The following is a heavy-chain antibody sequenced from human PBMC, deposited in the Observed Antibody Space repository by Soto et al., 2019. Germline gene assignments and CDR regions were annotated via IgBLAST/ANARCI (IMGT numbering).Heavy chain of an antibody. Sequence: EVHLVESGGGLVQPGGSLKLSCAASGFTFSGAAMHWVRQASGKGLEWVGRIRTKADDYATVYAASVKGRFTISRDDSKNTADLIMNSVKTEDTALYCCTTEYYWGKGTLVTVSS. CDR3: TTEYY. CDR2: IRTKADDYAT. D-gene: IGHD6-6*01. J-gene: IGHJ4*02. CDR1: GFTFSGAA. V-gene: IGHV3-73*01.